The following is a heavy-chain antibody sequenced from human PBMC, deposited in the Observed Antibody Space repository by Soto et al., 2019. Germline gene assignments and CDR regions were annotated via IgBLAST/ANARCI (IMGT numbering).Heavy chain of an antibody. J-gene: IGHJ4*02. V-gene: IGHV3-64D*06. CDR3: VKAGYPDYYDSSGYYPH. CDR2: ISSNGGST. CDR1: GFTFSSYA. D-gene: IGHD3-22*01. Sequence: PGGSLRRSCLASGFTFSSYAMHWVRQAPGKGLEYVSAISSNGGSTYYADSVKGRFTISRDNSKNTLYLQMSSLRAEDTAVYYCVKAGYPDYYDSSGYYPHWAQGTLVTVSS.